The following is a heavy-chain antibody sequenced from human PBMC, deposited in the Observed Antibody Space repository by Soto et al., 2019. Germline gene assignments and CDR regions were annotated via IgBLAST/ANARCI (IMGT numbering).Heavy chain of an antibody. CDR2: INQDGSQR. J-gene: IGHJ4*02. CDR1: GVNFRDYW. CDR3: ANSTSAEDY. Sequence: EVQLVESGGGLVQPGGSLRLSCAGSGVNFRDYWMNWVRQAPGKGLEWVANINQDGSQRYYVDSVRGRFTISRDNAKTSLYLEMNRLSAGDPGVYYCANSTSAEDYWAQGPLVTVSP. D-gene: IGHD2-21*01. V-gene: IGHV3-7*01.